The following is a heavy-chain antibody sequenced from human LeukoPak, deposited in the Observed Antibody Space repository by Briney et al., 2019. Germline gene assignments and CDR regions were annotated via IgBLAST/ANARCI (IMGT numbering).Heavy chain of an antibody. CDR1: GFTFSSYA. CDR3: AKEPSRGNYDFWSGYDYYYYMDV. Sequence: GGSLRLSCAASGFTFSSYAMSWVRQAPGKGLEWVSAISGSGGSTYYADSVKGRFTISRDNSKNTLYLQMNSLRAEDTAVYYCAKEPSRGNYDFWSGYDYYYYMDVWGKGTTVTVSS. V-gene: IGHV3-23*01. D-gene: IGHD3-3*01. J-gene: IGHJ6*03. CDR2: ISGSGGST.